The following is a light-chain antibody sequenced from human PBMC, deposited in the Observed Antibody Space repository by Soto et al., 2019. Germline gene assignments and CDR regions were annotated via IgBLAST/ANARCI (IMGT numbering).Light chain of an antibody. V-gene: IGKV1-8*01. CDR3: QQYYSYPLT. CDR2: TAS. Sequence: AIRMTQSPSSFSASTGDRVTITCRASQHINNYLAWYQQKPGKAPKLLISTASTLQGGVPSRFSGSGSGTDFTLTISRLQSEDFASYYCQQYYSYPLTFGGGTKVEIK. CDR1: QHINNY. J-gene: IGKJ4*01.